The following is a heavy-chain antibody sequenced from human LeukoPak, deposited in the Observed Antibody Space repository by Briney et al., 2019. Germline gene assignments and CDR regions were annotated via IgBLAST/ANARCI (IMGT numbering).Heavy chain of an antibody. Sequence: GASVKVSCKASGYTFTSYDINWVRQATGQGLEWMGWMNPNSGNTGYAQKFQGRVTMTRDTSISTAYMELSRLRSDDTAVYYCAPTKRWNDAFDIWGQGTMVTVSS. J-gene: IGHJ3*02. CDR2: MNPNSGNT. CDR3: APTKRWNDAFDI. D-gene: IGHD1-1*01. V-gene: IGHV1-8*01. CDR1: GYTFTSYD.